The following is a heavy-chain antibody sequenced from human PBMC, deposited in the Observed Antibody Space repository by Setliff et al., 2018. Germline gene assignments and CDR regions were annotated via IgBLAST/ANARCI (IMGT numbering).Heavy chain of an antibody. D-gene: IGHD2-2*01. CDR1: GGPFSGYY. V-gene: IGHV4-34*01. CDR3: ARAKGYCSSTSCRIYYFDY. Sequence: SETLSLTCAVYGGPFSGYYWSWIRQPPGKGLEWIGEINHSGSTNYNPSLKSRVTISVDTSKNQFSLKLSSVTAADTAVYYCARAKGYCSSTSCRIYYFDYWGQGTLVTVSS. J-gene: IGHJ4*02. CDR2: INHSGST.